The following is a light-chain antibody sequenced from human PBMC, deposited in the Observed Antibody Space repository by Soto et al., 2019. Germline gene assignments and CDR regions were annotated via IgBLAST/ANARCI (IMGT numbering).Light chain of an antibody. V-gene: IGKV3-15*01. J-gene: IGKJ1*01. CDR3: HQYNHWLTWT. CDR2: SAS. CDR1: QRVSSK. Sequence: EIVLTQSPCTLSLSPGQRATLSCRVSQRVSSKLAWYQQRPGQAPRLLIYSASTRATGIPARFSGSGSGTEFTLTISSLQSEDFAVYYCHQYNHWLTWTFGQGTKVDVK.